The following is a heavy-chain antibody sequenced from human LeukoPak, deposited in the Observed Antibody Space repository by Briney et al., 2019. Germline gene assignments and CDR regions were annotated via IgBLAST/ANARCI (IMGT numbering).Heavy chain of an antibody. D-gene: IGHD3-10*01. CDR3: TGSPWGGAFDI. CDR2: IEKISDGETT. CDR1: GFTFSDAW. Sequence: GRSLRLSCAASGFTFSDAWMSWVRQAPGKGLECIGRIEKISDGETTDYAAPVKGRFTISRDDSKNTMYLQMNNLETEDTGVYFCTGSPWGGAFDIWGRGTLVTVSS. V-gene: IGHV3-15*04. J-gene: IGHJ3*02.